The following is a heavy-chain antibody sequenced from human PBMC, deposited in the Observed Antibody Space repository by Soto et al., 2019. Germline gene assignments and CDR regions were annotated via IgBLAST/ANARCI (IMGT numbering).Heavy chain of an antibody. CDR3: ATRYSSRWYGRGNWLDT. J-gene: IGHJ5*02. CDR2: INHSGST. V-gene: IGHV4-34*01. D-gene: IGHD6-13*01. Sequence: SETLSLTCAVYGGSFSGYYWSWIRQPPGKGLEWIGEINHSGSTNYNPSLKSRVTISVDTSKNQFSLKLSSVTAADTAVYYCATRYSSRWYGRGNWLDTWGQGTLVTVSS. CDR1: GGSFSGYY.